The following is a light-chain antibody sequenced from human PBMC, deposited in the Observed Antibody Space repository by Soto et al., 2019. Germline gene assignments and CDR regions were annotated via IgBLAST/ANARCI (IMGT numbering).Light chain of an antibody. Sequence: EIGLTQSPGTLSLSPGERATLSCGASQSVSSYSLAWYQQRPGQAPRLLIYGASSRATGIPDRFSGSGSETDFTLTISRLEPEDFAVYYCQQYGSSPLTFGGGTKVEIK. CDR3: QQYGSSPLT. V-gene: IGKV3-20*01. CDR1: QSVSSYS. CDR2: GAS. J-gene: IGKJ4*01.